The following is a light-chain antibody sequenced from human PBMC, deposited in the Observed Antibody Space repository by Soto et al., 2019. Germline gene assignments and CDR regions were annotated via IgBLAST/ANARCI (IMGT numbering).Light chain of an antibody. V-gene: IGKV1-39*02. J-gene: IGKJ1*01. CDR1: QNIDTY. Sequence: IRMTPSLYHQTAAVGARVTITCRAGQNIDTYLNSYQQKPGKAPELLIPDASSLQSGVPSRISSSGSGAYITITISMQYQDFSVHYCYPHTNCPLRPFGQGTKVDIK. CDR3: YPHTNCPLRP. CDR2: DAS.